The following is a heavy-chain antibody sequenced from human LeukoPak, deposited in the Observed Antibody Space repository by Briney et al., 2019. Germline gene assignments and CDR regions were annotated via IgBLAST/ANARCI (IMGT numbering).Heavy chain of an antibody. CDR2: ISGSGGST. CDR1: GFTFASYG. V-gene: IGHV3-23*01. D-gene: IGHD2-21*02. CDR3: AKSGLVTAIRSYFDY. J-gene: IGHJ4*02. Sequence: GGSLRLSCAASGFTFASYGVSWVRQAPGKGLEWVSTISGSGGSTYYADSVKGRFTISRDNSKNTLSLQMNSLRAEDTAVYYCAKSGLVTAIRSYFDYWGQGTLVTVSS.